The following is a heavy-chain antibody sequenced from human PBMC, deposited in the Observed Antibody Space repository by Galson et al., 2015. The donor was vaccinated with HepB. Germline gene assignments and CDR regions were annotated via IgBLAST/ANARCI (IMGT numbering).Heavy chain of an antibody. J-gene: IGHJ3*02. CDR3: ANLYYYDSSGYYYDDAFDI. D-gene: IGHD3-22*01. CDR1: GFTFSSYG. CDR2: ISYDGSNK. Sequence: SLRLSCAASGFTFSSYGMHWVRQAPGKGLEWVAVISYDGSNKYYADSVKGRFTISRDNSKNTLYLQMNSLRAEDTAVYYCANLYYYDSSGYYYDDAFDIWGQGTMVTVSS. V-gene: IGHV3-30*18.